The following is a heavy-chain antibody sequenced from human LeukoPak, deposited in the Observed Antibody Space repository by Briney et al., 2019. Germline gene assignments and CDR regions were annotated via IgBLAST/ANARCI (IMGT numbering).Heavy chain of an antibody. D-gene: IGHD2-2*01. Sequence: GGSLRLSCAASGFTFSSYGMHWVHQAPGKGLEWVAVIWYDGSNKYYADSVKGRFTISRDNSKNTLYLQMNSLRAEDTAVYYCARGGSYQLPTSLDYWGQGTLVTVSS. CDR2: IWYDGSNK. CDR3: ARGGSYQLPTSLDY. V-gene: IGHV3-33*01. J-gene: IGHJ4*02. CDR1: GFTFSSYG.